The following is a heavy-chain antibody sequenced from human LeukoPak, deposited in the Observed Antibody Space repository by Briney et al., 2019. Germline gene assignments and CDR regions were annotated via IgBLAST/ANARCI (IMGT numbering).Heavy chain of an antibody. Sequence: GGSLRLSYAASGFTFSSYWMTWVRQAPGKGLEWVSAISGSGGSTYYADSVKGRFTISRDNSKNTLYLQMNSLRAEDTAVYYCAKTVHCSSTSCSPNWGQGTLVTVSS. V-gene: IGHV3-23*01. J-gene: IGHJ4*02. CDR3: AKTVHCSSTSCSPN. CDR2: ISGSGGST. D-gene: IGHD2-2*01. CDR1: GFTFSSYW.